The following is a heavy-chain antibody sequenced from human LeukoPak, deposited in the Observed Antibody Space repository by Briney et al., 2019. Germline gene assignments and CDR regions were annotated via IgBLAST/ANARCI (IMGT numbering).Heavy chain of an antibody. CDR1: GFTFSSYE. Sequence: PGGSLRLSCAASGFTFSSYEMNWVRQAPGKGLEWVSYISSSGSTIYYADSVKGRFTISRDNAKNSLYLQMNSLRAEDTGVYYCARAPPEYYYDSSGQQVAFDICGQGTMVTVSS. CDR3: ARAPPEYYYDSSGQQVAFDI. J-gene: IGHJ3*02. D-gene: IGHD3-22*01. V-gene: IGHV3-48*03. CDR2: ISSSGSTI.